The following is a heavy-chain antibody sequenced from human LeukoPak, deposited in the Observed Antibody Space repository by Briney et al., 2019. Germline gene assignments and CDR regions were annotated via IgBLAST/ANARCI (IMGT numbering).Heavy chain of an antibody. CDR2: IRYDGSDK. J-gene: IGHJ4*02. CDR3: AKEGHMSPGSYFDY. D-gene: IGHD3-10*01. CDR1: GFTFSSYG. Sequence: QSGGSLRLSCAASGFTFSSYGMHWVRQAPGKGLEWVAFIRYDGSDKYYADSVKGRFTISRDNSKNTLYLQMNSLRAEDTAVYYCAKEGHMSPGSYFDYWGQGTLVTVSS. V-gene: IGHV3-30*02.